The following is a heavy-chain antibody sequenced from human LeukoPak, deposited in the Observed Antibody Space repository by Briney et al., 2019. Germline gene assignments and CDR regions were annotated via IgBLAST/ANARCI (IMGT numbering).Heavy chain of an antibody. Sequence: ASVKVSCKASVYTFTGYYMHWVRQAPGQGLEWMGWINPNSGGTNYAQKFQGRVTMTRDTSIRTAYMALSRLRAYHTAVYSCAREVVGGYSSGSDYWGQGTLVTVSS. V-gene: IGHV1-2*02. CDR3: AREVVGGYSSGSDY. D-gene: IGHD5-18*01. CDR2: INPNSGGT. CDR1: VYTFTGYY. J-gene: IGHJ4*02.